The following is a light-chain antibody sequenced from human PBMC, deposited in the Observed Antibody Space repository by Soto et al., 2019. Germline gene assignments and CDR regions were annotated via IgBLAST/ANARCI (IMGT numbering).Light chain of an antibody. CDR2: GVN. Sequence: QTLLTQPRSESGSPGQSHTISRTGTSNNVDDYRYVSWYQQFPGKAPKLVIYGVNQRPSGVPTRFSGSNSDNTASLTISGLQAEDEVDYCCCSCVTTREIFGSGTKVTVL. V-gene: IGLV2-11*01. J-gene: IGLJ1*01. CDR1: SNNVDDYRY. CDR3: CSCVTTREI.